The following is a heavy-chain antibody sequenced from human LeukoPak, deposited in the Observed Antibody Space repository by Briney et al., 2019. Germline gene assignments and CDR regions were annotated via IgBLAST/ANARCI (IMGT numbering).Heavy chain of an antibody. D-gene: IGHD3-16*01. CDR2: IYYSGST. CDR1: GGSISSYY. J-gene: IGHJ4*02. Sequence: SETLSLTCTVSGGSISSYYWSWIRQPPGKGLEWIGYIYYSGSTNYNPSLKSRITISVDTSKNQFSLKLKSVTAADTAVYYCARARRGSYSLFDYWGQGTRVTVSS. V-gene: IGHV4-59*01. CDR3: ARARRGSYSLFDY.